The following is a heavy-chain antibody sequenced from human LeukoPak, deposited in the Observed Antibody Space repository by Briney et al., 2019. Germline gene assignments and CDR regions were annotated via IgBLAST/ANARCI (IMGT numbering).Heavy chain of an antibody. CDR1: GYTFTSYD. Sequence: ASVKVSCKASGYTFTSYDINWVRQATGQGLEWMGWMNPNSGNTGYAQKFQGRVTMTRNTSISTAYMELSSLRSEDTAVYYCARGRAWYQLLYWFDPWGQGTLVTASS. J-gene: IGHJ5*02. CDR2: MNPNSGNT. CDR3: ARGRAWYQLLYWFDP. D-gene: IGHD2-2*01. V-gene: IGHV1-8*01.